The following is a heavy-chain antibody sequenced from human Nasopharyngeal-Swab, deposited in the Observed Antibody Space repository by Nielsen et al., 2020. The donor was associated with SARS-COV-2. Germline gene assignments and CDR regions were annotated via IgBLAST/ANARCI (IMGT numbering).Heavy chain of an antibody. J-gene: IGHJ6*03. CDR1: GGSFSANY. CDR3: ARGLSGVVPAPILGLGPYYYFYYMDV. CDR2: INHSGST. V-gene: IGHV4-34*01. D-gene: IGHD2-2*01. Sequence: SETLSLTCAVSGGSFSANYWGWIRQPPGKGLEWIGEINHSGSTNYNTSLKSRVTISVDTSKSQFSLKLTSVTVADSSVYYCARGLSGVVPAPILGLGPYYYFYYMDVWGKGTTVTVSS.